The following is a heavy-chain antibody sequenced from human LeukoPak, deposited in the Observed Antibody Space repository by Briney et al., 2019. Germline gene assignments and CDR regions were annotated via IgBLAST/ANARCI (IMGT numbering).Heavy chain of an antibody. CDR2: IYSGGST. V-gene: IGHV3-53*01. CDR1: GFTFSSYW. D-gene: IGHD6-19*01. J-gene: IGHJ4*02. Sequence: GGSLRLSCAASGFTFSSYWMHWVRQAPGKGLVWVSVIYSGGSTYYADSVKGRFTISRDNSKNTLYLQMNSLRAEDTAVYYCALFQWHTKSLDYWGQGTLVTVSS. CDR3: ALFQWHTKSLDY.